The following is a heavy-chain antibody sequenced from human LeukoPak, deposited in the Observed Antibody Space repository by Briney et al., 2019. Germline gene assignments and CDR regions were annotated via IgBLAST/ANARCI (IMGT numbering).Heavy chain of an antibody. CDR3: AIAAATGYYYYYGMDV. V-gene: IGHV1-46*03. Sequence: ASVKVSCKASGYTFTSYYMHWVRQAPGQGLEWMGIINPSGGSTSYAQKFQGRVTMTRDTSTSTVYMGLSSLRSEDTAVYYCAIAAATGYYYYYGMDVWGQGTTVTVSS. J-gene: IGHJ6*02. CDR2: INPSGGST. D-gene: IGHD6-13*01. CDR1: GYTFTSYY.